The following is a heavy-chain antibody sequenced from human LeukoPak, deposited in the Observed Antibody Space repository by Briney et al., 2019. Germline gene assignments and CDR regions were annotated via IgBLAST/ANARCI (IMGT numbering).Heavy chain of an antibody. D-gene: IGHD5-24*01. Sequence: GESLKISCKGSGYSFTSYWIGWVRQMPGKGLEWMGIIYPGDSDTRYSPSFQGQVTISADKSISTASLQWSSLKASDTAMYFCARPREIRDGYNFDALDIWGQGTMVTVSS. CDR2: IYPGDSDT. CDR1: GYSFTSYW. V-gene: IGHV5-51*01. CDR3: ARPREIRDGYNFDALDI. J-gene: IGHJ3*02.